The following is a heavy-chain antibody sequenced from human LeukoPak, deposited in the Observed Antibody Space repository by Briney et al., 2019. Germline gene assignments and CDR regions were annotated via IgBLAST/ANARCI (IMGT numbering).Heavy chain of an antibody. D-gene: IGHD3-22*01. J-gene: IGHJ4*02. V-gene: IGHV4-39*07. CDR1: GGSISSYY. Sequence: SETLSLTCTVSGGSISSYYWSWIRQPPGKGLEWIGSIYYSGSTYYNPSLKSRVTISVDTSKNQFSLKLSSVTAADTAVYYCASGFTDSSGYNDYWGQGTLVTVSS. CDR3: ASGFTDSSGYNDY. CDR2: IYYSGST.